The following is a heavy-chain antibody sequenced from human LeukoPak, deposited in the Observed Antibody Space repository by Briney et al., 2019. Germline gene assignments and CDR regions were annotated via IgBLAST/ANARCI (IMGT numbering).Heavy chain of an antibody. J-gene: IGHJ3*02. CDR1: GFTIRSNY. CDR3: ARGVGQDAFDI. CDR2: IYSGGNT. D-gene: IGHD1-26*01. V-gene: IGHV3-53*01. Sequence: GGSLRLSCAASGFTIRSNYMSWVRQAPGKGLEWVSVIYSGGNTYYADSVKGRFTFSNDNSKNTLYLQMTNLRVEDTAVYYCARGVGQDAFDIWGQGTMVTASS.